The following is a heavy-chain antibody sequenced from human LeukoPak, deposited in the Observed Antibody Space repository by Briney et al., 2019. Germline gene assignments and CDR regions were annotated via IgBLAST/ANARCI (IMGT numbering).Heavy chain of an antibody. Sequence: GASVKVSCMASGYTFTGYYMHWVRQAPGQGLEWMGWINPNSGGTNYAQKFQGRVTMTRDTSISTAYMELSRLRSDDTAVYYCARDPFHYYDSSGYSDWGQGTLVTVSS. CDR1: GYTFTGYY. V-gene: IGHV1-2*02. CDR2: INPNSGGT. CDR3: ARDPFHYYDSSGYSD. D-gene: IGHD3-22*01. J-gene: IGHJ4*02.